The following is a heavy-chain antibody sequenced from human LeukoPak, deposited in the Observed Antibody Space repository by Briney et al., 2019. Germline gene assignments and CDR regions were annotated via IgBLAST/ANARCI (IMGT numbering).Heavy chain of an antibody. CDR2: ISSSSSYI. CDR3: ARLREPGIAPYYYYYYMDV. D-gene: IGHD6-13*01. J-gene: IGHJ6*03. Sequence: GGSLRLSCAASGFTFSSYSMNWVRQAPGKGLEWVSSISSSSSYIYYADSVKGRFTISRDNAKNSLYLQMNSLRAEDTAVYYCARLREPGIAPYYYYYYMDVWGKGTTVTVSS. CDR1: GFTFSSYS. V-gene: IGHV3-21*01.